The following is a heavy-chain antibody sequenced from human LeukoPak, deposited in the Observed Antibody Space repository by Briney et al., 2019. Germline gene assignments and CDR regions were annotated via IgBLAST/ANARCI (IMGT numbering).Heavy chain of an antibody. CDR1: GFTFSSYA. CDR3: AYSSSWSGPDIYYYYCYGMDV. J-gene: IGHJ6*02. CDR2: ISGSGGST. V-gene: IGHV3-23*01. D-gene: IGHD6-13*01. Sequence: GGSLRLSCAASGFTFSSYAMNWVRQAPGKGLEWVSAISGSGGSTYYADSVKGRFTISRDNSKNTLYLQMNSLRAEDTAVYYCAYSSSWSGPDIYYYYCYGMDVWGQGTTVTVSS.